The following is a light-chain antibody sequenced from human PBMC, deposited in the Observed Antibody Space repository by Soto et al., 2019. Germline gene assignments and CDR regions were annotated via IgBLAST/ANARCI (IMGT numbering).Light chain of an antibody. J-gene: IGLJ3*02. Sequence: QAVVTQPPSASGTPGQTVTISCSGGTSKIGSNTINWYQHLPGMAPKLLIYSNNRRPSGVPDRFSGSKSGTSASLAISRLQSEDEADFYCRAWDDTLNGWVFGGGTKLTVL. CDR3: RAWDDTLNGWV. CDR1: TSKIGSNT. V-gene: IGLV1-44*01. CDR2: SNN.